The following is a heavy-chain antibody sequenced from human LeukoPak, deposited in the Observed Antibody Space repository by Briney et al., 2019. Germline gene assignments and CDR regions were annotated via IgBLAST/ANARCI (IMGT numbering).Heavy chain of an antibody. CDR2: INSDGSST. Sequence: GGSLRLSCAASGFTFSTYWMYWVRQAPGKGLVWVSRINSDGSSTSCADSVKGRFTISRDNVKNTLYLQMNSLRADDTAVFYCARDYGDYHDAFDIWGQGTMVTVSS. CDR3: ARDYGDYHDAFDI. V-gene: IGHV3-74*01. J-gene: IGHJ3*02. CDR1: GFTFSTYW. D-gene: IGHD4-17*01.